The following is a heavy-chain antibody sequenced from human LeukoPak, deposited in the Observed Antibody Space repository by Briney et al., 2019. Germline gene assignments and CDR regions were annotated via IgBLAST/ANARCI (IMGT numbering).Heavy chain of an antibody. Sequence: ASVKVSCKPSGYTFTSYDINWVRQATGQGLEWMGWMNPNSVNTGYAQKFQGRVTMTRNTSISTAYMELSSLRSEDTAVYYCARRKLHQTYYYYYGMDVWGQGTTVTVSS. CDR3: ARRKLHQTYYYYYGMDV. D-gene: IGHD1-7*01. V-gene: IGHV1-8*01. CDR1: GYTFTSYD. J-gene: IGHJ6*02. CDR2: MNPNSVNT.